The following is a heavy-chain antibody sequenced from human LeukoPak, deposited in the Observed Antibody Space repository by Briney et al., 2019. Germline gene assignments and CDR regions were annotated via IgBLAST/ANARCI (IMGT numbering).Heavy chain of an antibody. Sequence: PGGFLRLSCAASGFTFSSYSMNWVRQAPGKGLEWVSSISSSSSYIYYADSVKGRFTISRDNAKNSLYLQMNSLRAEDTAVYYCARDGPSSSWTYYYYGMDVWGQGTTVTVSS. D-gene: IGHD6-13*01. CDR3: ARDGPSSSWTYYYYGMDV. V-gene: IGHV3-21*01. CDR2: ISSSSSYI. J-gene: IGHJ6*02. CDR1: GFTFSSYS.